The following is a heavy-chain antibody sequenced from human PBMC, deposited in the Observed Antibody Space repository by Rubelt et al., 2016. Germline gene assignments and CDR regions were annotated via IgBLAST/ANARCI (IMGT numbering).Heavy chain of an antibody. D-gene: IGHD3-3*01. Sequence: VQLVESGGGLVQPGGSLRLACAASGFTFSDYWMHWVRQAPGRGLVWVSRINPDGTTTGYADSGKGRFTISGDNAKNTLYLQMNNLTAEDTAVYYCTRDFDFWSAYWGQGTLVTVSS. J-gene: IGHJ4*02. CDR3: TRDFDFWSAY. V-gene: IGHV3-74*01. CDR1: GFTFSDYW. CDR2: INPDGTTT.